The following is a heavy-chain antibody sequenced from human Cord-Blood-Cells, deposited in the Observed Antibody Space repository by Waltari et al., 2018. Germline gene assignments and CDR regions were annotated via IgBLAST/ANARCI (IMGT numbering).Heavy chain of an antibody. J-gene: IGHJ3*02. Sequence: QVQLVQSGAEVKKPGSSVKVSCKASGGTFSSYAISGVRHAPGQGLEWMGGIIPILGIANYAQKFQGRVTITADKSTSTAYMELSSLRSEDTAVYYCARDYYGSGSYAFDIWGQGTMVTVSS. CDR2: IIPILGIA. D-gene: IGHD3-10*01. CDR1: GGTFSSYA. CDR3: ARDYYGSGSYAFDI. V-gene: IGHV1-69*10.